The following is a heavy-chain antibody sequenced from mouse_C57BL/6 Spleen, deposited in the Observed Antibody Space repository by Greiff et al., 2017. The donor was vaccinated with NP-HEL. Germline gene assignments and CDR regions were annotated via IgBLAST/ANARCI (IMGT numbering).Heavy chain of an antibody. CDR2: IYPGDGDT. CDR3: ARYLWFYAMDY. V-gene: IGHV1-82*01. CDR1: GYAFSSSW. J-gene: IGHJ4*01. D-gene: IGHD2-2*01. Sequence: QVQLQQSGPELVKPGASVKISCKASGYAFSSSWMNWVKQRPGKGLEWIGRIYPGDGDTNYNGKFKGKATLTADKSSSTAYMQLSSLTSEDSAVYFCARYLWFYAMDYWGQGTSVTVSS.